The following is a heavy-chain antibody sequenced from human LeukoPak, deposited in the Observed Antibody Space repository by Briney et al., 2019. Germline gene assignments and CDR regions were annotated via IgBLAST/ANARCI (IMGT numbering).Heavy chain of an antibody. CDR1: GYTFTGYY. Sequence: ASVKVSCKASGYTFTGYYMHWVQQAPGQGLEWMGWINPNSGGTNYAQKFQGRVTMTRDTSISTAYMELSRLRSDDTAVYYCARLGSSILAGYDYWGQGMLVTVSS. CDR3: ARLGSSILAGYDY. V-gene: IGHV1-2*02. CDR2: INPNSGGT. J-gene: IGHJ4*02. D-gene: IGHD3-9*01.